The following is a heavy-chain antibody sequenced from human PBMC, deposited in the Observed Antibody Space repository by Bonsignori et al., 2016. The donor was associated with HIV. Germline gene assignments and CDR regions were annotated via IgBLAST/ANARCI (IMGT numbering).Heavy chain of an antibody. CDR2: INPNSGVT. V-gene: IGHV1-2*06. J-gene: IGHJ6*04. D-gene: IGHD2-2*01. Sequence: VKVSCKASGYTFNGYYLHWVRQAPGQGLEWMGRINPNSGVTNYAQKFKGRVTMTWDTSISTAYMELSRLRSDDTAVYHCAFLGYCSSTSCSGMDVWGKGTTVTVSS. CDR1: GYTFNGYY. CDR3: AFLGYCSSTSCSGMDV.